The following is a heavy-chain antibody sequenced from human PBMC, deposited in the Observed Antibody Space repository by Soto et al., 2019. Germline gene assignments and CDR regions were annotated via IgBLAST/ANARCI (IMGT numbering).Heavy chain of an antibody. CDR3: AREERKGIISWFDP. D-gene: IGHD2-21*01. Sequence: SETLSLTCTVSGGSVSGVDYFWSWIRQSPGKGLEWIGYIYYTGITHLNPSLKSRLTMAVDTSKNEFSLKLTSVSAADTPVYFCAREERKGIISWFDPWGQGTPVT. CDR2: IYYTGIT. CDR1: GGSVSGVDYF. V-gene: IGHV4-30-4*01. J-gene: IGHJ5*02.